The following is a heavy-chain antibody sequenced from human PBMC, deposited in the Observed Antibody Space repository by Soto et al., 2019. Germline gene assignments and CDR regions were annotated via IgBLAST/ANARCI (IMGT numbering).Heavy chain of an antibody. D-gene: IGHD3-3*01. CDR3: ARGSFWSGYYVDY. J-gene: IGHJ4*02. Sequence: SETLSLSCTVSGGSISSSSYYWGWIRQPPGKGLEWIGNIYYSGSTYYNPSLKSRVTISVDTSKNQFSLNLNSVTAADTAVYYCARGSFWSGYYVDYWGQGTLVTVSS. CDR1: GGSISSSSYY. V-gene: IGHV4-39*07. CDR2: IYYSGST.